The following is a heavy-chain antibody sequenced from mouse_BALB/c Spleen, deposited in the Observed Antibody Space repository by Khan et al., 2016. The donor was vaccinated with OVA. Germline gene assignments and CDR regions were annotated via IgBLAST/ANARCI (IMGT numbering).Heavy chain of an antibody. CDR3: TRHNYGWFAY. Sequence: EVELVVSGGDLVKPGGSLRLSCAASGFTFSTFGMSWVRQTPDKRLEWVATISSGGSYTYYPDSVKGRFTISRDNAKNTLYLQMSSLKSEDTAIYYCTRHNYGWFAYWGQGTLVTVSA. V-gene: IGHV5-6*01. CDR2: ISSGGSYT. CDR1: GFTFSTFG. D-gene: IGHD1-1*01. J-gene: IGHJ3*01.